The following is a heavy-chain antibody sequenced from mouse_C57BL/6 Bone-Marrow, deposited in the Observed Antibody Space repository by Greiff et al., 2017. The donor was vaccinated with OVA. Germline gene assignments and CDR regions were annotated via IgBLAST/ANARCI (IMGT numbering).Heavy chain of an antibody. V-gene: IGHV1-76*01. CDR2: IYPGSGNT. Sequence: QVQLQQSGAELVRPGASVKLSCKASGYTFTDYYINWVKQRPGQGLEWIARIYPGSGNTYYNEKFKGKATLTAEKSSSTAYMQLSSLTSEDSAVYFCARSYSNYVRRYYFDYWGQGTTLTVSS. D-gene: IGHD2-5*01. CDR1: GYTFTDYY. J-gene: IGHJ2*01. CDR3: ARSYSNYVRRYYFDY.